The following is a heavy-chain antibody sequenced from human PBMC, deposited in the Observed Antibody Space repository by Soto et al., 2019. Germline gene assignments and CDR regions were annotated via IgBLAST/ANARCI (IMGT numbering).Heavy chain of an antibody. CDR1: GGSISSGDYY. Sequence: QVQLQESGPGLVKPSQTLSLTCTVSGGSISSGDYYWSWVRQPPGKGLEWIGSIYYSGATYYNPSLRXRXTXXVDTSKNQFSLRLTSVTAADTAVYYCARGNRGYDYWGQGTLVTVSS. CDR2: IYYSGAT. D-gene: IGHD5-12*01. J-gene: IGHJ4*02. V-gene: IGHV4-30-4*01. CDR3: ARGNRGYDY.